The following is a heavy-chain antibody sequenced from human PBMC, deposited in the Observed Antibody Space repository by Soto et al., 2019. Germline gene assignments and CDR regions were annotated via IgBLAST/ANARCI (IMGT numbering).Heavy chain of an antibody. J-gene: IGHJ5*01. Sequence: EVQLLESGGGLVQPGGSLRLSCAASGFTFTNYAMTWVRLAPGKGLEWVSGVRGSGEGTFYADSVKGRFTISRDNSQNTVYLQMNSLRADDTAVYYCAKGTVGGTFDSWGQGTLVTVSS. CDR2: VRGSGEGT. D-gene: IGHD3-10*01. CDR3: AKGTVGGTFDS. V-gene: IGHV3-23*01. CDR1: GFTFTNYA.